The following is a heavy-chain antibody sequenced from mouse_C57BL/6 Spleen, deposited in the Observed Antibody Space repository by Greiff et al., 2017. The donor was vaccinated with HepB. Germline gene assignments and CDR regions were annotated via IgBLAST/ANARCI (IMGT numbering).Heavy chain of an antibody. D-gene: IGHD3-2*02. J-gene: IGHJ2*01. CDR2: IYPGSGNT. V-gene: IGHV1-84*01. CDR1: GYTFTDYY. Sequence: VQLQQSGPELVKPGASVKISCTASGYTFTDYYINWVKQRPGPGLEWIGWIYPGSGNTKYNEKFKGKATLTVDTSSRPAYMPRSSLTSADSAVYSCASHRQRRPLFDYWGQGTTLTVSS. CDR3: ASHRQRRPLFDY.